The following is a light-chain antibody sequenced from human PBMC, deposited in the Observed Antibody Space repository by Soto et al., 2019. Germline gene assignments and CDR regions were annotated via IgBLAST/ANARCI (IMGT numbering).Light chain of an antibody. Sequence: NFMLTQPHSVSESPGKTVTISCTRCSGSIDSNFVQWYQQRPGSAPTTVIYEDHQRPSGVPDRFSGSIDSSSNSASLTISGLKTEDEADYYCQSYDSSILVFGGGTKLTVL. CDR3: QSYDSSILV. CDR1: SGSIDSNF. J-gene: IGLJ3*02. CDR2: EDH. V-gene: IGLV6-57*03.